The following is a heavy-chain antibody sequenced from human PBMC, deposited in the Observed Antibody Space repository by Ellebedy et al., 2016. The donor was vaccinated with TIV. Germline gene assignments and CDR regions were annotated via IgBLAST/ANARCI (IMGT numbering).Heavy chain of an antibody. CDR1: GFTFSSYA. D-gene: IGHD3-22*01. CDR2: ISGSGGST. J-gene: IGHJ4*02. Sequence: GESLKISCAASGFTFSSYAMSWVRQAPGKGLEWVSAISGSGGSTYYADSVKGRFTISRDNAKNSLYLQMNSLRAEDTPVYYCARADYYDSSGYQPFDYWGQGTLVTVSS. V-gene: IGHV3-23*01. CDR3: ARADYYDSSGYQPFDY.